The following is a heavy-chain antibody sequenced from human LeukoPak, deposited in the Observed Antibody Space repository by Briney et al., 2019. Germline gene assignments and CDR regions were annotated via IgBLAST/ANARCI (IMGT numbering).Heavy chain of an antibody. CDR1: GYTFTSYD. CDR3: ARANPSHWAFDI. Sequence: ASVKVSRKASGYTFTSYDINWVRQATGQGLEWMGWMNPNSGNTGYAQKFQGRVTMTRNTSISTAYMELSRLRSDDTAVYYCARANPSHWAFDIWGQGTMVTVSS. V-gene: IGHV1-8*01. J-gene: IGHJ3*02. D-gene: IGHD1-1*01. CDR2: MNPNSGNT.